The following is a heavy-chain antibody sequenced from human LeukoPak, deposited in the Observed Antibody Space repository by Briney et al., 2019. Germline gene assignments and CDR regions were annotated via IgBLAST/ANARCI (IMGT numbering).Heavy chain of an antibody. Sequence: GGSLRLSCAASGLTFSTYAANWVRQAPGKGLEWVSSISYNDGRRHYADSVKGRFTISRDNSKNTVRLQMNSLRAEDTAVYYCGASHPVQGDHWGQGTLLTVSS. D-gene: IGHD5-12*01. CDR1: GLTFSTYA. V-gene: IGHV3-23*01. CDR2: ISYNDGRR. J-gene: IGHJ4*02. CDR3: GASHPVQGDH.